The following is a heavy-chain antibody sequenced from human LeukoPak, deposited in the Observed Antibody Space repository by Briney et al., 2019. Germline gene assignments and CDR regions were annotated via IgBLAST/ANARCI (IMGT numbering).Heavy chain of an antibody. D-gene: IGHD3-9*01. J-gene: IGHJ6*02. CDR3: ARGYDILTGYFYYYYYGMDV. CDR2: ISYDGSNK. V-gene: IGHV3-30*04. Sequence: GGSLRLSCAASGLTFSSYAMHWVRQAPGKGLEWVAVISYDGSNKYYADSVKGRFTISRDNSKNTLYLQMNSLRAEDTAVYYCARGYDILTGYFYYYYYGMDVWGQGTTVTVSS. CDR1: GLTFSSYA.